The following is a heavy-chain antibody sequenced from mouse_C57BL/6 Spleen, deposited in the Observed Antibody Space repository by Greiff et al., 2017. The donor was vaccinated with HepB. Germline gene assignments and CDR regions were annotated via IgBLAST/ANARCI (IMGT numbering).Heavy chain of an antibody. D-gene: IGHD1-1*01. CDR1: GFTFSSYG. CDR3: ARKYYGSSPYWYFDV. CDR2: ISSGGSYT. Sequence: EVQRVESGGDLVKPGGSLKLSCAASGFTFSSYGMSWVRQTPDKRLEWVATISSGGSYTYYPDSVKGRFTISRDNAKNTLYLQMSSLKSEDTAMYYCARKYYGSSPYWYFDVWGTGTTVTVSS. V-gene: IGHV5-6*01. J-gene: IGHJ1*03.